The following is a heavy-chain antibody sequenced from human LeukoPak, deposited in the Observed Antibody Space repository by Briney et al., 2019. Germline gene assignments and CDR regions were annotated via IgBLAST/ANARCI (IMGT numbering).Heavy chain of an antibody. D-gene: IGHD6-13*01. J-gene: IGHJ4*02. CDR3: ARGTLAAGGLDY. V-gene: IGHV3-7*01. CDR2: IKQDGREK. Sequence: GGALRLSCAASGFTFSNYWMNWVRQAPGKGLEWVANIKQDGREKYYVDSVKGRFTISRVSAKNSLYLQMNSLRAEDTAVYYCARGTLAAGGLDYWGQGTLVTVSS. CDR1: GFTFSNYW.